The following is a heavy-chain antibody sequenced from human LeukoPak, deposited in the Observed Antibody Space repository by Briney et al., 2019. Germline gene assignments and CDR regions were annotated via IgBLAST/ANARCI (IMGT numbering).Heavy chain of an antibody. D-gene: IGHD6-6*01. CDR3: AKKEGSSAGYFDY. J-gene: IGHJ4*02. CDR2: INHSGST. V-gene: IGHV4-34*01. Sequence: PSETLSLTCAVYGGSFSGYYWSWIRQPPGKGLEWIGEINHSGSTNYNPSLKSRVTISVDTSKNQFSLKLSSVTAADTAVYYCAKKEGSSAGYFDYWGQGTLVTVSS. CDR1: GGSFSGYY.